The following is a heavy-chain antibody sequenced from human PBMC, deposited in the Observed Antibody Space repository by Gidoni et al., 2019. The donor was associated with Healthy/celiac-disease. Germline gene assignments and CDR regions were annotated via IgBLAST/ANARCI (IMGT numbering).Heavy chain of an antibody. CDR1: GLTFSSYA. CDR2: ISGSGGST. CDR3: AKSLDSSGWYGGAWYYGMDV. V-gene: IGHV3-23*01. Sequence: EVQLLEYGGGLVQPGGSRRISCTASGLTFSSYAMSGVRQAPGKGLRWVSAISGSGGSTYYADAVKGRLTISRDNSKNTLYLQMNSLRAEDTAVYYCAKSLDSSGWYGGAWYYGMDVWGQGTTVTVSS. J-gene: IGHJ6*02. D-gene: IGHD6-19*01.